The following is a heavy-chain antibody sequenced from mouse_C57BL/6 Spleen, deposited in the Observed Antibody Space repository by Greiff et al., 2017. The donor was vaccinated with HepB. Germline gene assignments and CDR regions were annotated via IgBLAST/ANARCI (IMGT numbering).Heavy chain of an antibody. J-gene: IGHJ4*01. CDR2: ISYDGSN. CDR1: GYSITSGYY. CDR3: AREGTTVGAMDY. V-gene: IGHV3-6*01. D-gene: IGHD1-1*01. Sequence: EVKLMESGPGLVKPSQSLSLTCSVTGYSITSGYYWNWIRQFPGNKLEWMGYISYDGSNNYNPSLKNRISITRDTSKNQFFLKLNSVTTEDTATYYCAREGTTVGAMDYWGQGTSVTVSS.